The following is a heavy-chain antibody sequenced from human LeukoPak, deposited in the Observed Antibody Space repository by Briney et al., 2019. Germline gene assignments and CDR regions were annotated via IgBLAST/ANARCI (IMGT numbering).Heavy chain of an antibody. CDR1: GYTLSSYY. CDR2: INPSGGST. D-gene: IGHD3-22*01. V-gene: IGHV1-46*01. J-gene: IGHJ5*02. CDR3: ARGPPGRVYDSSKRGLFDP. Sequence: ASVKVSCKASGYTLSSYYMHWVRQAPGQGLEWMGIINPSGGSTSYAQKFQGRVTVTRDTSTSTVFMELSSLRSEDTAVYYCARGPPGRVYDSSKRGLFDPWGQGTLVTVSS.